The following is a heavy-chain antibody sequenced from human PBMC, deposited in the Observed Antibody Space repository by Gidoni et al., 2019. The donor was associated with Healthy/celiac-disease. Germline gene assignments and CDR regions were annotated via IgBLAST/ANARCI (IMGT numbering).Heavy chain of an antibody. Sequence: EVQLVESWGGLVKPGGSLRLSCAASGFTFSDAWMSWVRQAPGKGLEWVGRIKSKTDGGTTDYAAPVKGRFTISRDDSKNTLYLQMNSLKTEDTAVYYCTTRIPGGDYVAVDYWGQGTLVTVSS. V-gene: IGHV3-15*01. J-gene: IGHJ4*02. D-gene: IGHD4-17*01. CDR1: GFTFSDAW. CDR2: IKSKTDGGTT. CDR3: TTRIPGGDYVAVDY.